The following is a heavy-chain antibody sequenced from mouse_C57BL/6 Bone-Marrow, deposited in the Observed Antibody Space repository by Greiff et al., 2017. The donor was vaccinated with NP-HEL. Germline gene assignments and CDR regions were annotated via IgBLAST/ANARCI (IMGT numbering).Heavy chain of an antibody. CDR1: GYSFTGYY. CDR2: INPSTGGT. Sequence: EVQLQQSGPELVKPGASVKISCKASGYSFTGYYMNWVKQSPEKSLEWIGEINPSTGGTTYSQKFKAKATLTVDKSSSTAYMQLKSLTSEDSAVYYCARGWLKDYWGQGTTLTVSS. J-gene: IGHJ2*01. D-gene: IGHD1-1*02. CDR3: ARGWLKDY. V-gene: IGHV1-42*01.